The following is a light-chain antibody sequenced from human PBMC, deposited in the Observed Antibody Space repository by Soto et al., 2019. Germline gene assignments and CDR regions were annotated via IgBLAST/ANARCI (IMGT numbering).Light chain of an antibody. J-gene: IGKJ1*01. V-gene: IGKV1-5*03. CDR2: KAP. CDR3: QHYNSYSEA. CDR1: QTISSW. Sequence: DIHMTQSPSTLSGSVGDRVTITCRASQTISSWLAWYQQKPGKAPKLLIYKAPTLKSGVPSRFSGSGPGTEFTLTISSLQPDDFATYYCQHYNSYSEAFGQGTKVDIK.